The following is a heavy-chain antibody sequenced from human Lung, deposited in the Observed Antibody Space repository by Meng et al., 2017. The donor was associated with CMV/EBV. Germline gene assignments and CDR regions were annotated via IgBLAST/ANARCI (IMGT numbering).Heavy chain of an antibody. CDR1: GGSISSGGYY. CDR2: IHSSGST. CDR3: ARASYGSGSPLGESWFDP. D-gene: IGHD3-10*01. Sequence: QVPPQGPGPGLVTPSQTLSLTCTVSGGSISSGGYYWSWIRQHPGKGLEWIGYIHSSGSTYYNPSLRSRLTISVDTSKNQFSLKLSSVTAADTAVYYCARASYGSGSPLGESWFDPWGQGTLVTVSS. J-gene: IGHJ5*02. V-gene: IGHV4-31*03.